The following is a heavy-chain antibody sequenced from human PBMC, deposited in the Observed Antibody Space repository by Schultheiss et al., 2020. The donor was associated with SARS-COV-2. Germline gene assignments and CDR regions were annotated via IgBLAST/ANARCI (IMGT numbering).Heavy chain of an antibody. CDR2: VYYSGSS. CDR1: GGSIGSGGDY. D-gene: IGHD1-1*01. CDR3: ASSDSGTAMG. Sequence: SETLSLTCTVSGGSIGSGGDYWSWIRQPAGKGLEWIGYVYYSGSSNYNPSLKSRVTISVDTSKNQFSLKLSSVTAADTAVYYCASSDSGTAMGWGQGTLVTVSS. V-gene: IGHV4-61*10. J-gene: IGHJ4*02.